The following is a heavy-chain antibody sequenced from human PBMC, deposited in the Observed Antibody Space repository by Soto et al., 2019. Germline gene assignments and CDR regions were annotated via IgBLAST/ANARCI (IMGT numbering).Heavy chain of an antibody. D-gene: IGHD1-26*01. CDR1: GFTFSSYA. Sequence: FLGLSCAASGFTFSSYAMSWVRQAPGKGLEWVSAISGSGGSTYYADSVKGRFTISRDNSKNTLYLQMNSLRAEDTAVYYCAKQGPHRWVNWFDPWGQGTLVAVSS. V-gene: IGHV3-23*01. CDR3: AKQGPHRWVNWFDP. J-gene: IGHJ5*02. CDR2: ISGSGGST.